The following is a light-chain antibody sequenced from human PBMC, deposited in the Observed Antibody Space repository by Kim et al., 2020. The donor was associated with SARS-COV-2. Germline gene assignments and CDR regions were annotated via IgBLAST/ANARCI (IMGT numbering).Light chain of an antibody. J-gene: IGLJ1*01. Sequence: VSPGQTASITCSGDRLGDKFASWYQQKPGQSPVLVIYQDSKRPSGIPERFSGSNSGDTATLTISGTQAMDEADYYCQAWDSNTGVFGAGTKVTVL. CDR1: RLGDKF. V-gene: IGLV3-1*01. CDR3: QAWDSNTGV. CDR2: QDS.